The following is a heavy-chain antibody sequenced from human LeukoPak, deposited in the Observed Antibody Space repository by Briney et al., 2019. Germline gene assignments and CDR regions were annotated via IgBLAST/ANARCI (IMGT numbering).Heavy chain of an antibody. CDR3: MRVSGTTPFVY. CDR1: GGPISSSNW. D-gene: IGHD1-7*01. Sequence: SETLSLTCAVSGGPISSSNWWSWVRQPPGKGLEWIGEIPHSGSANYNPSLESRVTISVYKSKSQFSLKLSSLTAADTAVCFCMRVSGTTPFVYWGQGVLGPVSS. V-gene: IGHV4-4*02. CDR2: IPHSGSA. J-gene: IGHJ4*02.